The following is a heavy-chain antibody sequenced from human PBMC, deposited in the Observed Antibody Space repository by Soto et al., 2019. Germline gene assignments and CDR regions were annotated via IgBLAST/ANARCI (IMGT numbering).Heavy chain of an antibody. D-gene: IGHD5-12*01. CDR2: ISSSGSDT. CDR3: ARSLRGYSGYSGY. J-gene: IGHJ4*02. V-gene: IGHV3-11*05. CDR1: GFTFSDYY. Sequence: QVQLVESGGGLVKPGGCLRLSCAASGFTFSDYYMHWIRQAPGKGLEWVSYISSSGSDTNYADSVKGRFTVSRDNAKNALYLQMNGLRAEDTDVYYFARSLRGYSGYSGYWGQGTLVTVSS.